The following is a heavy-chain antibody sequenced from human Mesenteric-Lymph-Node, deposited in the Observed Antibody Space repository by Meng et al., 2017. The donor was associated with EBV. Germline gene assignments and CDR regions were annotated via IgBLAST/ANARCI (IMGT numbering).Heavy chain of an antibody. J-gene: IGHJ4*02. Sequence: EVQLVESGGGLVQPGGSLRLSCAASGFTFSYYWMHWVRQAPGKGLVWVSRINTAGSTTNYADSVQGRFTISRDNAKGTLYLQMNSLRAEDMAVYYCVRGGGYYFDYWGQGTLVTVSS. D-gene: IGHD3-16*01. CDR1: GFTFSYYW. CDR2: INTAGSTT. CDR3: VRGGGYYFDY. V-gene: IGHV3-74*01.